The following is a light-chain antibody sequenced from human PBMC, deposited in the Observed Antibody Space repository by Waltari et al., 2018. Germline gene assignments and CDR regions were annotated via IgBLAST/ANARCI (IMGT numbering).Light chain of an antibody. Sequence: QSALSQPASVSGSPGQSLTITCTGASTDLASSTLFSWYQHPPNRAPKLIIYEATNRPSGISHRFSGAKSGATASLRISGLQADDEADYYCCSYTGSSTSYGCGGGTKVTVL. CDR1: STDLASSTL. CDR2: EAT. CDR3: CSYTGSSTSYG. V-gene: IGLV2-23*01. J-gene: IGLJ1*01.